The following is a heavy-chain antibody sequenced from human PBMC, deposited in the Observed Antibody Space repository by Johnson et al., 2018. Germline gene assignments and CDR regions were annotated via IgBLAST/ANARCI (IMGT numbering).Heavy chain of an antibody. Sequence: EVQLVESGGGLVQPGRSLRLSCAASGFTFDDYAMHWVRQAPGKGLEWVSGISWTSGSIGYADSVKGRFIISRDNAKNSLYLQMNSRRAEDTALYYCEKEGWFGGNYYYYYMDVWGKGTTVTVSS. J-gene: IGHJ6*03. CDR3: EKEGWFGGNYYYYYMDV. D-gene: IGHD3-10*01. V-gene: IGHV3-9*01. CDR2: ISWTSGSI. CDR1: GFTFDDYA.